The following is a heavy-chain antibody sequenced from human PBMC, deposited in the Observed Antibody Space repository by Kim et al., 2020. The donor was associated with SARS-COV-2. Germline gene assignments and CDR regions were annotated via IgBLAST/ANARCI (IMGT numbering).Heavy chain of an antibody. CDR2: IIPIFGTA. CDR3: ARELRGVDTAMGGYDY. J-gene: IGHJ4*02. CDR1: GGTFSSYA. V-gene: IGHV1-69*13. Sequence: SVKVSCKASGGTFSSYAISWVRQAPGQGLEWMGGIIPIFGTANYAQKFQGRVTITADESTSTAYMELSSLRSEDTAVYYCARELRGVDTAMGGYDYWGQGTLVTVSS. D-gene: IGHD5-18*01.